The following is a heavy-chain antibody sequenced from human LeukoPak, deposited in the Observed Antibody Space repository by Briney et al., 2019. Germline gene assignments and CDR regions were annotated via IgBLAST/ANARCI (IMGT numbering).Heavy chain of an antibody. J-gene: IGHJ4*02. D-gene: IGHD1-26*01. V-gene: IGHV3-72*01. Sequence: GGSLRLSCAASGLTFSDHYMDWVRQAPGKGLEWVGCSRNKAKSYTTEYAASVKGRFTISRDDSKNSLYLQMNSLKTEDTAVYYCATLTPGATNYFDYWGQGDLVTVSS. CDR2: SRNKAKSYTT. CDR3: ATLTPGATNYFDY. CDR1: GLTFSDHY.